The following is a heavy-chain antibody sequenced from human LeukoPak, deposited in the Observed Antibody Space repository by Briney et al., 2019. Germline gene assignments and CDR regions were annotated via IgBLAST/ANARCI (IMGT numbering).Heavy chain of an antibody. V-gene: IGHV3-7*01. Sequence: GGSLRLACAASGFTSSTYWMSWVRQAPGKGLEWVANIKQDGSEKYYVDSVKGRFTISRDNAKNSLYLEMNSLRAEDTAVYYCARERPFYFDYWGQGTLVTVSS. CDR2: IKQDGSEK. CDR1: GFTSSTYW. CDR3: ARERPFYFDY. D-gene: IGHD1-1*01. J-gene: IGHJ4*02.